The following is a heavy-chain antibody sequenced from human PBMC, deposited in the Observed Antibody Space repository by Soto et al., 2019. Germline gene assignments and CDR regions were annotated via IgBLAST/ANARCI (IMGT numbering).Heavy chain of an antibody. V-gene: IGHV4-39*01. J-gene: IGHJ4*02. CDR2: IYYSGST. CDR3: ARHLTDDSSGYYTLWYYFDY. D-gene: IGHD3-22*01. CDR1: GGSISSSSYY. Sequence: SETLSLTCTVSGGSISSSSYYWGWIRQPPGKGLEWIGSIYYSGSTYYNPSLKSRVTISVDTSKNQFSLKLSSVTAADTAVYYCARHLTDDSSGYYTLWYYFDYWGQGTLVTVSS.